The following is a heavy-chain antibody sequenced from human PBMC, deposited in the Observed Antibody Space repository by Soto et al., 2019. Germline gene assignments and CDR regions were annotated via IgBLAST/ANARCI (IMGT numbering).Heavy chain of an antibody. CDR3: ARALRGYYDFWSGSKYYFDY. D-gene: IGHD3-3*01. CDR1: GYTFTGNY. V-gene: IGHV1-8*02. CDR2: MNPNSGNT. Sequence: ASVKVSCKASGYTFTGNYMHWVRQATGQGLEWMGWMNPNSGNTGYAQKFQGRVTMTRNTSISTAYMELSSLRSEDTAVYYCARALRGYYDFWSGSKYYFDYWGQGTLVTVSS. J-gene: IGHJ4*02.